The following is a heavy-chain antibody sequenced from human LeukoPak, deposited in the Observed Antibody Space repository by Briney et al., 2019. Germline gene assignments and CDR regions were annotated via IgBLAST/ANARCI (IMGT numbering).Heavy chain of an antibody. CDR1: GGSISSSSYY. CDR2: IYYSGST. V-gene: IGHV4-39*07. CDR3: ARGPPPDFDY. J-gene: IGHJ4*02. Sequence: SETLSLTCTVSGGSISSSSYYWGWIRQPPGKGLEGIGSIYYSGSTYYNPSLKSRVTMSVDTSKNQFSLRLTSVTAADTAVYYCARGPPPDFDYWGQGTLVTVSS.